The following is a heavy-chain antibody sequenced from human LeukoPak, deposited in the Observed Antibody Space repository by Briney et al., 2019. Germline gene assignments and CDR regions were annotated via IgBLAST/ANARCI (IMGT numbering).Heavy chain of an antibody. Sequence: SETLSLTCTVSGGSISRYYWSWIRQPPGKGLEWIGYIYYSGSTNYNPSLKSRVTISVDTSKNQFSLKLSSVTAADTAVYYCARDSGVYGMDVWGQGTTVTVSS. D-gene: IGHD1-26*01. CDR2: IYYSGST. J-gene: IGHJ6*02. CDR1: GGSISRYY. CDR3: ARDSGVYGMDV. V-gene: IGHV4-59*12.